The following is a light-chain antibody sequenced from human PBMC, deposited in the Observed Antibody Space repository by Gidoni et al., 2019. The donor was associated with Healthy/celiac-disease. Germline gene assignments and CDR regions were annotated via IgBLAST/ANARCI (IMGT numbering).Light chain of an antibody. V-gene: IGLV3-19*01. J-gene: IGLJ2*01. CDR1: SHRSYY. Sequence: ELTQDPAVSAAVGQTVRITCQGDSHRSYYASWYQQKPGQAPVRVIYGKNNRPSGIPDRFSGSSSGNTASLTSTGAQAEDEADYYCNSRDSSGNVVFGGGTKLTVL. CDR2: GKN. CDR3: NSRDSSGNVV.